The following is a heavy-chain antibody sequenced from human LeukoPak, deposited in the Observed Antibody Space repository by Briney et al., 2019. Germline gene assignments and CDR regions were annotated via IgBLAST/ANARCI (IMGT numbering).Heavy chain of an antibody. J-gene: IGHJ4*02. D-gene: IGHD2-2*01. CDR1: GYTFTRYA. CDR3: ARDYCSSTSCLFDY. V-gene: IGHV1-2*06. Sequence: ASVKVSCKASGYTFTRYAMHWVRRAPGQRLEWMGRINPNSGDTNYAQKFQGRVTMTSDTSISTAYMELSRLRSDDTAVYYCARDYCSSTSCLFDYWGQGTLVTVSS. CDR2: INPNSGDT.